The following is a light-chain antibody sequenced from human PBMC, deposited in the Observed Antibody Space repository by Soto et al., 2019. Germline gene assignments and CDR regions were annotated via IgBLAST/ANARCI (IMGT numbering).Light chain of an antibody. CDR3: QQYGSSPPIT. J-gene: IGKJ5*01. CDR2: DAS. CDR1: QTVSSNF. V-gene: IGKV3-20*01. Sequence: EIVLTQSPGTLSLSPGERATLSCRASQTVSSNFLAWYQQRPGQAPRLLIYDASSRATGIPDRFSGSGSGTDFTLTISRLEPDDFAFYHCQQYGSSPPITFGQWTRLEI.